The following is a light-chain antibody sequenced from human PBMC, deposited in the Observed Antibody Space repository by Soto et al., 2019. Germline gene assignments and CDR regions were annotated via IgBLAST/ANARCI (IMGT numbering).Light chain of an antibody. CDR3: QQYNSYST. Sequence: GDRVIITCRASQTVERWMAWYQQQPGKAPKLLISDVSTLERGVPSSFSGRGSGTEFTLTLSSLQPDDFATYYCQQYNSYSTFGHGTTLEIK. CDR2: DVS. CDR1: QTVERW. J-gene: IGKJ1*01. V-gene: IGKV1-5*01.